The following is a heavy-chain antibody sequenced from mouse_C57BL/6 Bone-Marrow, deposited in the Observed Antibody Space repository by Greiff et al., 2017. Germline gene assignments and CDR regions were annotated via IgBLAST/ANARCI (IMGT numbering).Heavy chain of an antibody. CDR3: ARGIYYYGSSYCDV. Sequence: VQLQQSGAELVRPGTSVKMSCKASGYTFTNYWIGWAKQRPGHGLEWIGDLYPGGGYTNYNEKFKGKATLTADKSSSTAYMQVSSLTSEDSAIYYWARGIYYYGSSYCDVWGTGTTVTVSS. J-gene: IGHJ1*03. CDR1: GYTFTNYW. D-gene: IGHD1-1*01. V-gene: IGHV1-63*01. CDR2: LYPGGGYT.